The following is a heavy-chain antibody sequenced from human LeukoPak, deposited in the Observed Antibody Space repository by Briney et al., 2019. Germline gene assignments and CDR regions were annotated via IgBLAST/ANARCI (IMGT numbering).Heavy chain of an antibody. Sequence: PGGSLRLSCAASGFTFSSYAMTWVRQAPGKGLEWVSSITTSGSIYYADSVKGRFTTSRDNSKTTLYLQMNSLRAEDTAVYYCANGLWLQWGDYWGQGTLVTVSS. D-gene: IGHD5-18*01. CDR3: ANGLWLQWGDY. J-gene: IGHJ4*02. CDR2: ITTSGSI. CDR1: GFTFSSYA. V-gene: IGHV3-23*01.